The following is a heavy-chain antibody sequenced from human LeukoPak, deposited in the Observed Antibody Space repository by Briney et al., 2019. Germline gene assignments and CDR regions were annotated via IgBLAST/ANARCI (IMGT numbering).Heavy chain of an antibody. Sequence: GGSLRLSCAASGFTFDDYAMHWVRQAPGKGLEWVSGISWNSGSIGYADSVEGRFTISRDNAKNSLYLQMNSLRAEDTALYYCAKERMLALAYWGQGTLVTVSS. D-gene: IGHD2-8*01. V-gene: IGHV3-9*01. CDR1: GFTFDDYA. CDR3: AKERMLALAY. J-gene: IGHJ4*02. CDR2: ISWNSGSI.